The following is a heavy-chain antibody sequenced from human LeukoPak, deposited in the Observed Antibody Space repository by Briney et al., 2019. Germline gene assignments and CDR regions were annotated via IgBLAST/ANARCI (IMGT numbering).Heavy chain of an antibody. CDR3: ARGPLRHRYYYYYYMDV. J-gene: IGHJ6*03. CDR1: GGSISSSSYY. Sequence: SETLSLTCTVSGGSISSSSYYWGWIRQPPGKGLEWIGSIYYSGSTNYNPSLKSRVTISVDTSKNQFSLKLSSVTAADTAVYYCARGPLRHRYYYYYYMDVWGKGTTVTVSS. V-gene: IGHV4-39*07. CDR2: IYYSGST.